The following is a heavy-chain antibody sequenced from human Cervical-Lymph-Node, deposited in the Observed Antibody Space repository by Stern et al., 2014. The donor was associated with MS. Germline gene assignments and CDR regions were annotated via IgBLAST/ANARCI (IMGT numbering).Heavy chain of an antibody. CDR3: ARIYCSGDECYHSFDT. CDR1: GYRFSTFY. CDR2: IYAGSGAT. V-gene: IGHV1-2*06. J-gene: IGHJ4*02. D-gene: IGHD3-16*02. Sequence: VQLVQSGAEVKKPGASVKVSCKASGYRFSTFYLHWLRQAPGQGLQWIGRIYAGSGATNSSQTFQGRLTMTRDRSITTAYLELSGLRSDDTAVYYCARIYCSGDECYHSFDTWGQGTLVTVSS.